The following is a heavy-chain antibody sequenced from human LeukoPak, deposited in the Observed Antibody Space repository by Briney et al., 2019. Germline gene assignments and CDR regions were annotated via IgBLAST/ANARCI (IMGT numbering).Heavy chain of an antibody. V-gene: IGHV3-30*03. Sequence: GGSLRLSCAASGFTFSSYGMHWVRQAPGKGLEWVAVISYDGSNKYYADSVKGRFTISRDNSKNTLYLQMNSLRAEDTAVYYCARGGYYDSSGYWFDPWGQGTLVTVSS. CDR3: ARGGYYDSSGYWFDP. D-gene: IGHD3-22*01. J-gene: IGHJ5*02. CDR1: GFTFSSYG. CDR2: ISYDGSNK.